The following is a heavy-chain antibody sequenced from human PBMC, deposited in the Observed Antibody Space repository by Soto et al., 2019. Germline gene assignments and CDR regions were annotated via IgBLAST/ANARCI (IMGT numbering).Heavy chain of an antibody. V-gene: IGHV3-73*01. J-gene: IGHJ4*02. D-gene: IGHD6-13*01. CDR3: ARDPAAGPTGY. CDR1: GFTSSGSA. CDR2: IRSKANSYAT. Sequence: GGSLRLSCEASGFTSSGSAMHWVRQASGKGLEWVGRIRSKANSYATAYAASVKGRFSISRDESKNTAYLQMNSLRAEDTAVYYCARDPAAGPTGYWGQGTLVTVSS.